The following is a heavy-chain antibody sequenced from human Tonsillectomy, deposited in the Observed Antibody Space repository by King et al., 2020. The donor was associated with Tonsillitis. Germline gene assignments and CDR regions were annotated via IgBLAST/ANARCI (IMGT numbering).Heavy chain of an antibody. CDR2: SIPILDIA. CDR1: GGTFSTYG. D-gene: IGHD6-19*01. Sequence: QLVQSGAEVKKPGSSVKVSCKASGGTFSTYGISWVRQAPGQGLEWMGRSIPILDIANYAQKFQVRVTITADNSTTTAYMELSSLRSEDTAVYYCARDKRYSSGWYSNSWGQGTLVTVSS. J-gene: IGHJ4*02. CDR3: ARDKRYSSGWYSNS. V-gene: IGHV1-69*09.